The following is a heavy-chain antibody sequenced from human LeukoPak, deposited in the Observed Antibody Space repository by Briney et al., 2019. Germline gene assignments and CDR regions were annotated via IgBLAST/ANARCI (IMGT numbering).Heavy chain of an antibody. CDR3: ARDLVKYCSGGSCPKDY. Sequence: GGSLRLSCAASGFTFSSYEMNWVRQAPGKGLEWVSYISSSGSTIYYADSVKGRFTIPRDNAKNSLYLQMNSLRAEDTAVYYCARDLVKYCSGGSCPKDYWGQGTLVTVSS. J-gene: IGHJ4*02. CDR1: GFTFSSYE. D-gene: IGHD2-15*01. CDR2: ISSSGSTI. V-gene: IGHV3-48*03.